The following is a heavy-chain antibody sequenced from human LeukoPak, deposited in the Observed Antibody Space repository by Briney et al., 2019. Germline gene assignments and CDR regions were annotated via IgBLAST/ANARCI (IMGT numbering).Heavy chain of an antibody. D-gene: IGHD6-13*01. J-gene: IGHJ2*01. CDR2: ISATGGST. CDR3: AKGSSTYSITSYWYFDL. V-gene: IGHV3-23*01. Sequence: GGSLRLSCAASGFTFSSYAMSWVRQAPGKGLEWVSSISATGGSTYYADSVKGRSTISRDNSKTTLYLQMNSLRAEDTAVYYCAKGSSTYSITSYWYFDLWGRGTLVTVSS. CDR1: GFTFSSYA.